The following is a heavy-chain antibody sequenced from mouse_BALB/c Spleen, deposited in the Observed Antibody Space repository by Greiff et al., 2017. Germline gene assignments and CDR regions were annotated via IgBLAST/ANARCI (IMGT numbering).Heavy chain of an antibody. Sequence: VQLKESGAELVRSGASVKLSCTASGFNIKDYYMHWVKQRPEQGLEWIGWIDPENGDTEYAPKFQGKATMTADTSSNTAYLQLSSLTSEDTAVYYCNGNYDGYGFDYWGQGTLVTVSA. J-gene: IGHJ3*01. V-gene: IGHV14-4*02. CDR2: IDPENGDT. CDR1: GFNIKDYY. D-gene: IGHD2-3*01. CDR3: NGNYDGYGFDY.